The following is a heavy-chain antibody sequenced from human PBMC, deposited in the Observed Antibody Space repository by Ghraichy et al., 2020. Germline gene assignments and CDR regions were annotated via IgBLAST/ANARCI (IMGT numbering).Heavy chain of an antibody. V-gene: IGHV4-34*01. CDR2: INHSGST. CDR3: ARGKGRYCSGGSCLRQGEY. D-gene: IGHD2-15*01. J-gene: IGHJ4*02. CDR1: GGSFSGYY. Sequence: SETLSLTCAVYGGSFSGYYWSWIRQPPGKGLEWIGEINHSGSTNYNPSLKSRVTISVDTSKNQFSLKLSSVTAADTAVYYCARGKGRYCSGGSCLRQGEYWGQGTLVTVSS.